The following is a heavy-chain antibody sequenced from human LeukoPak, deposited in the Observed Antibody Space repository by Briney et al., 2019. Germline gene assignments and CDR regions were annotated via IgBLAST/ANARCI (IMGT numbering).Heavy chain of an antibody. D-gene: IGHD3-9*01. CDR3: AKESYYDILTGYPDAFDI. V-gene: IGHV3-23*01. Sequence: PGGSLRLSCAASGFTFSSYAMSWVRQAPGKGLEWVSAISGSGGSTYYADSVKGRFTISRDNSKNTLYLQMNSLRAEDTAVYYCAKESYYDILTGYPDAFDIWGQGTMVTVSS. J-gene: IGHJ3*02. CDR2: ISGSGGST. CDR1: GFTFSSYA.